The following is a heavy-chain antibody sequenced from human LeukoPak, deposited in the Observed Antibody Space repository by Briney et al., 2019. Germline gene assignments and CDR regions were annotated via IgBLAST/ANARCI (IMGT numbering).Heavy chain of an antibody. CDR3: ARARSEMAPFDY. CDR2: ISAYNGNT. D-gene: IGHD5-12*01. CDR1: GYTFTSYG. J-gene: IGHJ4*02. V-gene: IGHV1-18*01. Sequence: ASVKVSCKASGYTFTSYGISWVRQAPGQGLEWMGWISAYNGNTNYAQKLQGRATMTTDTSTSTAYIELRSLRSDDTAVYYCARARSEMAPFDYWGQGTLVTVSS.